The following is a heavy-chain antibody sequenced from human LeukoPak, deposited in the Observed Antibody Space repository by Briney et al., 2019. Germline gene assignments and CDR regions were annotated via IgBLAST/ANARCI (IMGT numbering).Heavy chain of an antibody. CDR2: IDWEYDK. CDR3: ARIYYDSSD. D-gene: IGHD3-22*01. CDR1: GSALGTRRVS. J-gene: IGHJ4*02. V-gene: IGHV2-70*11. Sequence: CGPSLFQPPPTLTLTCTFTGSALGTRRVSVSWMRQPPGKALEWLVRIDWEYDKYYSTSLKTRITISKDTSKNQVALTMTNMDPVDTATCSCARIYYDSSDWGQGTLVTVSS.